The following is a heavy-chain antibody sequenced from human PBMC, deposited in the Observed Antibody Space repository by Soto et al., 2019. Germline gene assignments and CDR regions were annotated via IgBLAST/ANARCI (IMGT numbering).Heavy chain of an antibody. CDR3: AKDRRSSWSCDY. V-gene: IGHV3-30*18. J-gene: IGHJ4*02. CDR2: ISKDASDK. Sequence: QVQLVESGGGVVQPGTSLRLSCAASGFTFSSDGMHWVRQTPGKGLEWVAVISKDASDKSYADSVKGRFTISRDNSNNTVYLQMDSLRVEDTAVYYCAKDRRSSWSCDYWGQGTLVTVSS. D-gene: IGHD6-13*01. CDR1: GFTFSSDG.